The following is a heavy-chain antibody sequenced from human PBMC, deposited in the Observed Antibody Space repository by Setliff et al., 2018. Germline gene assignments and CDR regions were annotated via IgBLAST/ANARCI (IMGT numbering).Heavy chain of an antibody. CDR1: GGTFRNYG. V-gene: IGHV1-69*05. CDR3: AREGVDPRSSTDYRYYMDV. J-gene: IGHJ6*03. CDR2: TIPMFGTT. Sequence: SVKASCKATGGTFRNYGISWVRQAPGQGLEWMGGTIPMFGTTNYAHKFQGRVTIITDESTSTAYMELSSLRSEDTAVYYCAREGVDPRSSTDYRYYMDVWGKGTTVTVSS. D-gene: IGHD2-15*01.